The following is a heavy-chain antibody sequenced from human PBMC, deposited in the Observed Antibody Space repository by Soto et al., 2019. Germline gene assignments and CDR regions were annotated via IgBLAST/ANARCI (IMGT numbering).Heavy chain of an antibody. CDR3: ARDPSSGEGVDY. Sequence: QVQLVQSGAEVKRPGASVKVSCKASGYTFTSHHIHWVRQAPGQGLEWMGIINPGGGSPSYAQKFQGRVSMTRDTSTTTVYMDLTGLRSEDTAVYYCARDPSSGEGVDYWGQGTLVTVSS. D-gene: IGHD2-15*01. CDR1: GYTFTSHH. V-gene: IGHV1-46*01. J-gene: IGHJ4*02. CDR2: INPGGGSP.